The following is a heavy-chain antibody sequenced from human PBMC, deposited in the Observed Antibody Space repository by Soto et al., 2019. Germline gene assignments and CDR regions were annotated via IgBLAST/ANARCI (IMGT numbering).Heavy chain of an antibody. Sequence: PGGSLRLSCVSSGFTFSSNWMSWVRQSPGRGLEWVANINEDGSEKYYADSVKGRFTISRDNAKNSLFLQMNSLRAEDTAVYYCVRGNNPDFWGQGTLVTVSS. CDR2: INEDGSEK. D-gene: IGHD1-1*01. J-gene: IGHJ4*02. CDR1: GFTFSSNW. CDR3: VRGNNPDF. V-gene: IGHV3-7*01.